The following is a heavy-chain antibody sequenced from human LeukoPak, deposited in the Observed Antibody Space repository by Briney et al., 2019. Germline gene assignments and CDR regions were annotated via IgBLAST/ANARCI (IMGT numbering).Heavy chain of an antibody. V-gene: IGHV3-49*04. CDR1: GFTVSSNY. CDR3: TRDQTPYY. J-gene: IGHJ4*02. Sequence: GGSVRLSCAASGFTVSSNYMTWVRQAPGKGLEWVGFIRSEAYGGTPEYAASVKGRFTISRDDSKSIAYLQMNSLKTEDTAVYYCTRDQTPYYWGQGTLVTVSS. CDR2: IRSEAYGGTP.